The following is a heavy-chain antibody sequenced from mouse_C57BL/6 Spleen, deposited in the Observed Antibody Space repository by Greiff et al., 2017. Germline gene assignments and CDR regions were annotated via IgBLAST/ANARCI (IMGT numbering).Heavy chain of an antibody. D-gene: IGHD3-2*02. J-gene: IGHJ2*01. CDR1: GFTFSDYY. Sequence: EVKLMESGGGLVQPGGSLKLSCAASGFTFSDYYMYWVRQTPEKRLEWVAYISNGGGSTYYPDTVKGRFTISRDNAKNTLYLQMSRLKSEDTAMYYCARGGDSSGYVGYWGQGTTLTVSS. CDR2: ISNGGGST. CDR3: ARGGDSSGYVGY. V-gene: IGHV5-12*01.